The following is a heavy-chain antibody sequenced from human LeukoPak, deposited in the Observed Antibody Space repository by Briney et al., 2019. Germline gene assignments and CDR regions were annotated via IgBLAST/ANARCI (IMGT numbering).Heavy chain of an antibody. Sequence: GGSLRLSCAASGFTFSSYGMPWVRQAPGKGLEWVAVIWYDGSNKYYADSVKGRFTISRDNSKNTLYLQMNSLRAEDTAVYYCARVIYDSSGYYYPFDYWGQGTLVTVSS. J-gene: IGHJ4*02. D-gene: IGHD3-22*01. CDR2: IWYDGSNK. V-gene: IGHV3-33*01. CDR1: GFTFSSYG. CDR3: ARVIYDSSGYYYPFDY.